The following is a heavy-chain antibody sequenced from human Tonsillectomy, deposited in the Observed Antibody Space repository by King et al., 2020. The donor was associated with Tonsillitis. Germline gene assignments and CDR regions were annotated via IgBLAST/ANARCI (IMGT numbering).Heavy chain of an antibody. Sequence: QLQESGPGLVKPSETLSLSCTVSGDSITSNYWSWIRQPPGKGLEWIGYIYYTRSTNYNPSLKSRVTISVDTSKTQSSLKLSSVTAAATAVYYCAREMQCQPHFDSWGQGTLAT. CDR3: AREMQCQPHFDS. J-gene: IGHJ4*02. CDR2: IYYTRST. D-gene: IGHD2-2*01. V-gene: IGHV4-59*01. CDR1: GDSITSNY.